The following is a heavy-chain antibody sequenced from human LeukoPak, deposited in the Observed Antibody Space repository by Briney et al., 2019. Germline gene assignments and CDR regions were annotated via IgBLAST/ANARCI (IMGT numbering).Heavy chain of an antibody. CDR3: AGGGKGLLFDYYGMDV. CDR1: GFTFSSYW. V-gene: IGHV3-74*01. Sequence: PGGSLRLPCAASGFTFSSYWMHWVRQAPGKGLVWVSRINSDGSSTSYADSVKGRFTISRDNAKNTLYLQMNSLRAEDTAVYYCAGGGKGLLFDYYGMDVWGQGTTVTVSS. D-gene: IGHD2-21*01. J-gene: IGHJ6*02. CDR2: INSDGSST.